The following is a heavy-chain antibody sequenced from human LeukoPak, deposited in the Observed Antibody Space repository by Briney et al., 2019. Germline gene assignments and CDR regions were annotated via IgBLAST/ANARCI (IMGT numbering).Heavy chain of an antibody. V-gene: IGHV4-59*08. Sequence: SETLSLTCTVSGASISSYYWSWIRQPPGKGLEWIGYIYYSGSTNYNPSLKSRVTISVDTSKNQFSLKLSSVTAADTAVYYFARGNGWYANWGQGTLVTVSS. CDR1: GASISSYY. CDR3: ARGNGWYAN. D-gene: IGHD6-19*01. CDR2: IYYSGST. J-gene: IGHJ4*02.